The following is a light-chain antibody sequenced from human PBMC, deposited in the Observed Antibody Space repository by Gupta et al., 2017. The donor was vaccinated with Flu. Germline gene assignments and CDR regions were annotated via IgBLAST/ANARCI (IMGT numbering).Light chain of an antibody. CDR1: QTILHSSSHKNY. J-gene: IGKJ2*03. V-gene: IGKV4-1*01. Sequence: DIVMTQSPDSLAVSLGEKAIINCKSSQTILHSSSHKNYLAWYQLKPGQPPKMLIFWASTRESGVPDRFSGSASGTDFTLTINILHAEDVAVYFCQQTDSSPYSFGQGTKLEIK. CDR2: WAS. CDR3: QQTDSSPYS.